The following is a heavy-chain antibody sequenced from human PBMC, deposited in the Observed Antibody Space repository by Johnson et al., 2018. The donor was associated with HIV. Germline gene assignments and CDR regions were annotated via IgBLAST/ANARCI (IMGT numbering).Heavy chain of an antibody. CDR1: GFTFDDYG. D-gene: IGHD3-10*01. J-gene: IGHJ3*02. CDR3: VRVGSGSYYSRDAFDI. CDR2: IGTTGDT. Sequence: VQLVESGGGLVRPGGSLRLSCAASGFTFDDYGMSWVRQAPGKGLEWVSAIGTTGDTYYPDSVKGRFTISRENANNSLYLQMNSLTAGDTAVYFCVRVGSGSYYSRDAFDIWGQGTLVTVSS. V-gene: IGHV3-13*01.